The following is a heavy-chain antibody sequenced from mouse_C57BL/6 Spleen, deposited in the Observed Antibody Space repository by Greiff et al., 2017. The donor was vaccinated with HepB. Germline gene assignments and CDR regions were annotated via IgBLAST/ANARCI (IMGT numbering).Heavy chain of an antibody. CDR1: GYTFTTYP. J-gene: IGHJ2*01. CDR3: ARGSDYDRGGYYFDY. V-gene: IGHV1-47*01. CDR2: FHPYNDDT. D-gene: IGHD2-4*01. Sequence: QVQLQQSGAELVKPGASVKMSCKASGYTFTTYPIEWMKQNHGKSLEWIGNFHPYNDDTKYNEKFKGKATLTVEKSSSTVYLELSRLTSDDSAVYYGARGSDYDRGGYYFDYWGQGTTLTVSS.